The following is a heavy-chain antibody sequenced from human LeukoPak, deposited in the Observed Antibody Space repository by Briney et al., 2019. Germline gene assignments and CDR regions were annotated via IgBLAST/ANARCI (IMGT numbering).Heavy chain of an antibody. CDR3: ARVAYDFLTGYYSHNWFDP. J-gene: IGHJ5*02. V-gene: IGHV1-2*02. CDR2: INPNSGGT. CDR1: GYTFTVYY. D-gene: IGHD3-9*01. Sequence: ASVKVSFKASGYTFTVYYMHWVRQAPGQGLEWMGWINPNSGGTNYAQKFQGRVTMTRDTSISTAYMELSRLRSDDTAVYYCARVAYDFLTGYYSHNWFDPWGQGTLVAVSS.